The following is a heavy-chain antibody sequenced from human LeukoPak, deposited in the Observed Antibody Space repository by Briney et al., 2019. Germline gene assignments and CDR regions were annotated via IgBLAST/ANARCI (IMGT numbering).Heavy chain of an antibody. D-gene: IGHD3-9*01. CDR3: ARGGPHDLRYFDWLLSHYYYYMDV. V-gene: IGHV1-8*03. Sequence: ASVKVSCKASGYTFTSYDTNWVRQATGQGLEWMGWMNPNSGNTGYAQKFQGRVTITRNTSISTAYMELSSLRSEDTAVYYCARGGPHDLRYFDWLLSHYYYYMDVWGKGTTVTVSS. CDR2: MNPNSGNT. J-gene: IGHJ6*03. CDR1: GYTFTSYD.